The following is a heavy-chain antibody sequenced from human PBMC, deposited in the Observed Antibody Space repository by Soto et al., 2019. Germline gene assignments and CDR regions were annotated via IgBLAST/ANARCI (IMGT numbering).Heavy chain of an antibody. CDR3: AKKYHYGSGSYLYYFDY. CDR1: GFTFGHFA. CDR2: ISGGDGST. V-gene: IGHV3-23*01. D-gene: IGHD3-10*01. Sequence: GGSLRLSCAASGFTFGHFAMTWVRQAPGKGLEWVSTISGGDGSTYYADSVKGRFTISRDNSKNTLYLQMNSLRAEDTAVYYCAKKYHYGSGSYLYYFDYWGQGTLVTVSS. J-gene: IGHJ4*02.